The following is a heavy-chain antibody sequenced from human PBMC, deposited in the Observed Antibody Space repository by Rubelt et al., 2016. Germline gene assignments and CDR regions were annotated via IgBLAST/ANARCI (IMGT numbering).Heavy chain of an antibody. CDR3: ARDQGYNYGSFDY. Sequence: QLQLQESGPGLVKPSETLSLTCTVSGGSISRSDYFWGWIRQPPGKGLEWVGRIYNSGSAYYNPSLKSRVTISVDTSKNQFSRRLSSVTAADTAVYFCARDQGYNYGSFDYWGQGILVTVSS. V-gene: IGHV4-39*07. CDR1: GGSISRSDYF. D-gene: IGHD5-18*01. J-gene: IGHJ4*02. CDR2: IYNSGSA.